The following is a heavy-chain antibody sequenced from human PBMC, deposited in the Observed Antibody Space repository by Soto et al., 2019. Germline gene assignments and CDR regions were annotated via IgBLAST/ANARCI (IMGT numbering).Heavy chain of an antibody. V-gene: IGHV3-11*01. Sequence: PGGSLRLSCAASGFTFSDYYMSWIRQAPGKGLEWVSYISSSGSTIYYADSVKGRFTISRDNAKNSLYLQMNSLRAEDTAVYYCARDGVAPNYYYHYGMDVWGQGTTVTVSS. CDR3: ARDGVAPNYYYHYGMDV. CDR1: GFTFSDYY. D-gene: IGHD2-15*01. CDR2: ISSSGSTI. J-gene: IGHJ6*02.